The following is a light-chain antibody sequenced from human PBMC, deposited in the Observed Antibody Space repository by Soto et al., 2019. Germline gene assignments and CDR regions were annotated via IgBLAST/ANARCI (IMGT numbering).Light chain of an antibody. CDR1: SSNIGAGYD. V-gene: IGLV1-40*01. J-gene: IGLJ3*02. CDR3: QSYDSSLSGWV. Sequence: QSVLTQPPSVSGAQGQRVTISCTESSSNIGAGYDVHWYQQLPGTAPKLLIYGNSNRPSGVPDRFSGSKSGTSASLAITGLQAEDEAYYSCQSYDSSLSGWVFGGGTKLTVL. CDR2: GNS.